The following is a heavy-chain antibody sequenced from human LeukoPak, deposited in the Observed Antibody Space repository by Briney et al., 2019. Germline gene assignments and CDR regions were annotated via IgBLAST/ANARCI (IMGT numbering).Heavy chain of an antibody. J-gene: IGHJ6*02. CDR2: ISSSSSYI. D-gene: IGHD3-10*01. V-gene: IGHV3-21*01. Sequence: GGSLRLSCAASGFTFSSYSMNWVRQAPGKGLEWVSSISSSSSYIYYADSVKGRFTISRDNAKNSLYLQMNSLRAEDAAVYYCARDRKLLWFGELLAYYGMDVWGQGTTVTVSS. CDR1: GFTFSSYS. CDR3: ARDRKLLWFGELLAYYGMDV.